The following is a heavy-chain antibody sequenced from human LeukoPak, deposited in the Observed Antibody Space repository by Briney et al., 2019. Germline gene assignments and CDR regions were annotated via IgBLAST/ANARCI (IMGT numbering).Heavy chain of an antibody. D-gene: IGHD1-26*01. V-gene: IGHV3-49*04. CDR1: GFTFGNYA. CDR3: SRYGFVGADFDY. CDR2: IRSKPYGGTA. J-gene: IGHJ4*02. Sequence: PGGSLRLSCTASGFTFGNYAVTWVRQAPGKGLEWVGFIRSKPYGGTAEYAASVQGRFTISRDDSKTIAHLQMNSLKTEDTAVYYCSRYGFVGADFDYWGRGTLVTVSS.